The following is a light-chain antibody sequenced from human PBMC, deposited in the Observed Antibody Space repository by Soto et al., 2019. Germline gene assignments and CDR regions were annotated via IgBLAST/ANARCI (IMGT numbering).Light chain of an antibody. CDR2: AAS. Sequence: DFLVSHYPSSVSXXXXDXVXTXFSANQDSAGYLAWYQHKPGRAPELLIHAASSLQSGVPARFSGSGSGTDFTLTISSLQPEDFATYYCQQAYSFPITFGRGTRLEI. CDR3: QQAYSFPIT. V-gene: IGKV1D-12*01. J-gene: IGKJ5*01. CDR1: QDSAGY.